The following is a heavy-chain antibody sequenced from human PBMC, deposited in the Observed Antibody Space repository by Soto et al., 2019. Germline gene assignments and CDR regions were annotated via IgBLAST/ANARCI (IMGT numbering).Heavy chain of an antibody. V-gene: IGHV3-30*18. D-gene: IGHD6-19*01. CDR2: ISYDGSNK. CDR3: AKEPGALADTYGMDV. Sequence: QLQLVESGGGVVQPGRSLRLSCAASEFTFSSYGMHWVRQAPGKGLEWGALISYDGSNKYYGDPVKGRFTISRDNSKNTLYLQMNSLRAEDTAVYYCAKEPGALADTYGMDVWGQGTTVTVSS. J-gene: IGHJ6*02. CDR1: EFTFSSYG.